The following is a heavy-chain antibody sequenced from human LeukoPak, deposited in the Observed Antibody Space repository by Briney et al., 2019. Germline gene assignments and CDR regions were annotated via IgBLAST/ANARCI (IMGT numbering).Heavy chain of an antibody. D-gene: IGHD4-23*01. CDR2: IKPNSGGT. V-gene: IGHV1-2*02. Sequence: ASVTVSCMASGYTFTGYYIHWVRQPPGQGLEWMGWIKPNSGGTNYAQKFQGRVTMTRDTYISTAYMELSSLRSDDTAVYYCARVAVVSANWFDPWGQGTLVTVSS. J-gene: IGHJ5*02. CDR3: ARVAVVSANWFDP. CDR1: GYTFTGYY.